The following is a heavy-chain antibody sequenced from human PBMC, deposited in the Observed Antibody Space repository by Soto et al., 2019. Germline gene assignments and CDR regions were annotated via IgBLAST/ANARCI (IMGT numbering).Heavy chain of an antibody. V-gene: IGHV1-69*01. CDR3: ARERGRGDCSSTSCYTALFDY. CDR1: GGTFSSYA. Sequence: QVQLVQSGAEVKKPGSSVKVSCKASGGTFSSYAISWVRQAPGQGLEWMGGIIPIFGTANYAQKFQGRVTITADEATSTAYMELSSLRSEDTAVYYCARERGRGDCSSTSCYTALFDYWGQGTLVTVSS. J-gene: IGHJ4*02. D-gene: IGHD2-2*02. CDR2: IIPIFGTA.